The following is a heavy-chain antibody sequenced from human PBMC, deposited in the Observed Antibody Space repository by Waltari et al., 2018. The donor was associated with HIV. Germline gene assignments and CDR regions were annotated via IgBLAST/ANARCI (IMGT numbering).Heavy chain of an antibody. V-gene: IGHV3-7*01. CDR3: ARIWDYYDTSGYYYRNYFYYGMDV. Sequence: EVQLVESGGGLVQPGGSLRLSCAASGFTFSSYWMSLVRQAPGKGLEWVANINQYGSEKYYVDSVQGRFTISRDNAKNSLYMQMNSLRAEDTAVYYCARIWDYYDTSGYYYRNYFYYGMDVWGQGTTVTVSS. CDR2: INQYGSEK. D-gene: IGHD3-22*01. J-gene: IGHJ6*02. CDR1: GFTFSSYW.